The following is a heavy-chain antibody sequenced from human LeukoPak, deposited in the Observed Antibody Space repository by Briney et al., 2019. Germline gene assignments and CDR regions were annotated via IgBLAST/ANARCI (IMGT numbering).Heavy chain of an antibody. Sequence: PGGSLRLSCAVSGFTFSSYGIHWVRQAPGKGLEWVAVISYDGSNKNYADSVKGRFTISRDNSKNTLYLQMNSLRGEDTAVYYCAKKWSGDGSYLDCWGQGTQVTVSS. CDR2: ISYDGSNK. D-gene: IGHD3-10*01. J-gene: IGHJ4*02. CDR3: AKKWSGDGSYLDC. V-gene: IGHV3-30*18. CDR1: GFTFSSYG.